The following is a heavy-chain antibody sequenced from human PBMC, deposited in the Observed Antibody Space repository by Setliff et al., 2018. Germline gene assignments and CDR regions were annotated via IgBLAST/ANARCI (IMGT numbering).Heavy chain of an antibody. J-gene: IGHJ4*02. CDR2: IIPMFEKT. Sequence: GASVKVSCKVSGGTFRTYEINWVRQAPGQGFEWMGRIIPMFEKTNYAQKFQGRVTITADESTTTTYLELSSLRSDDTAVYYCARDVTGSHSGRLDSWGQGTLVTVSS. D-gene: IGHD1-26*01. CDR3: ARDVTGSHSGRLDS. V-gene: IGHV1-69*13. CDR1: GGTFRTYE.